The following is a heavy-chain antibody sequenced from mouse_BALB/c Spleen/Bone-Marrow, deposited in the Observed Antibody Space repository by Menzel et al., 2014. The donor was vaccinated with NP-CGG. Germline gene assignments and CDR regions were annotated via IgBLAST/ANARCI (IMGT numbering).Heavy chain of an antibody. CDR1: GFTFTDYY. CDR3: ARDDYYAMDY. CDR2: IRNKANGYTT. Sequence: EVQRVESGGGLVQPWGSLRLSCATSGFTFTDYYMSWVRQPPGKALEWLGFIRNKANGYTTEYSASVKGRFTISRDNSQSILYLQMNTLRAEDSATYYCARDDYYAMDYWGQGTSVTVSS. J-gene: IGHJ4*01. V-gene: IGHV7-3*02.